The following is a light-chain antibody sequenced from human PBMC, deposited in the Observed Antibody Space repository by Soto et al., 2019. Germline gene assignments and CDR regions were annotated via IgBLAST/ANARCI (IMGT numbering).Light chain of an antibody. CDR2: GAS. J-gene: IGKJ3*01. V-gene: IGKV3-20*01. CDR1: QSVSSSY. Sequence: EIVLTQSPGTLSLSPGERATLSCRASQSVSSSYLAWYQQKPGQAPRLLIYGASSRATGIPDRFSGSGSGTDFTLTISRLEPEDSAVYYCHQYGSSPFTFGPGTKGDIK. CDR3: HQYGSSPFT.